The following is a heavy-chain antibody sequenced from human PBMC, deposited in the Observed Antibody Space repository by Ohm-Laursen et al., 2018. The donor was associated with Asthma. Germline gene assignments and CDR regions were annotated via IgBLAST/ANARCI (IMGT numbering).Heavy chain of an antibody. CDR1: GFTFSSYA. J-gene: IGHJ4*02. CDR3: ARGFYSYTTTGFDY. CDR2: ISYDGSNK. D-gene: IGHD5-18*01. Sequence: LRLSCTASGFTFSSYAMHWVRQAPGKGLEWVAVISYDGSNKYYADSVKGRFTISRDNAKNSLYLQMNSLRAEDTAVYYCARGFYSYTTTGFDYWGQGTLVTVSS. V-gene: IGHV3-30-3*01.